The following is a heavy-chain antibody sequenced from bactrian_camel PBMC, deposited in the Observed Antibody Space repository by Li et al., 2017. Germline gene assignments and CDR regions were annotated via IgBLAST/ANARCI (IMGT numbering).Heavy chain of an antibody. J-gene: IGHJ4*01. V-gene: IGHV3-2*01. CDR3: AAERATRLNLGGSYKTYCRHLEYNY. CDR1: GFTFSSYD. CDR2: VHTTIGTP. Sequence: HVQLVESGGGLVQPGGFLRLSCAASGFTFSSYDMSWVRQAPGKGLEWVSSVHTTIGTPFYADSVKGRFTISQDNAKNTLYLQMNSLKPEDTAMYYCAAERATRLNLGGSYKTYCRHLEYNYWGQGTQVTVS. D-gene: IGHD2*01.